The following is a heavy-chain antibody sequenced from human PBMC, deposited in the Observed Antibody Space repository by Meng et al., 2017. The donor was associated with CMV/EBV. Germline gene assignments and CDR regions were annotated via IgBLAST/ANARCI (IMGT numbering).Heavy chain of an antibody. Sequence: ESLKISCTVSGGSISSSSYYWGWIRQPPGKGLEWIGSIYYSGSTYYNPSLKSRVTISVDTSKNQFSLKLSSVTAADTAVYYCARHVRQAQDIVVVPAAIGRYYFDYWGQGTLVTVSS. CDR3: ARHVRQAQDIVVVPAAIGRYYFDY. D-gene: IGHD2-2*02. V-gene: IGHV4-39*01. CDR1: GGSISSSSYY. CDR2: IYYSGST. J-gene: IGHJ4*02.